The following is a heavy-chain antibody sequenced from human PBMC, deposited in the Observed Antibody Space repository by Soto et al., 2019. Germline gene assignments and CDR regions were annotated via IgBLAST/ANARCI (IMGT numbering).Heavy chain of an antibody. D-gene: IGHD3-22*01. CDR1: GFTFSSYA. CDR3: ANRDYYDSSGRTRRAFDI. Sequence: GGSLRLSCAASGFTFSSYAMSWVRQAPGKGLEWVSAISGSGGSTYYADSVKGRFTISRDNSKNTLYLQMNSLRAEDTAVYYCANRDYYDSSGRTRRAFDIWGQGTMVTVSS. V-gene: IGHV3-23*01. J-gene: IGHJ3*02. CDR2: ISGSGGST.